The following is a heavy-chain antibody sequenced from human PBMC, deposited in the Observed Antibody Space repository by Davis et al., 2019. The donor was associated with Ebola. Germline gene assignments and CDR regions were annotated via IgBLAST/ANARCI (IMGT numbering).Heavy chain of an antibody. CDR2: IIPILGIA. V-gene: IGHV1-69*02. D-gene: IGHD1-26*01. Sequence: AASVKVSCKASGGTFSSYTISWVRQAPGQGLEWMGRIIPILGIANYAQKFQGRVTITADKSTSTAYMELDRLSSDDTAVYYCARGHTYGRWDDWFDPWGQGTLVTVSS. J-gene: IGHJ5*02. CDR3: ARGHTYGRWDDWFDP. CDR1: GGTFSSYT.